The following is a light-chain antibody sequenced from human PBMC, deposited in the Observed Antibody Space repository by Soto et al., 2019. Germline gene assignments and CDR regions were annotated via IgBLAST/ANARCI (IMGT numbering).Light chain of an antibody. J-gene: IGKJ1*01. CDR1: QSISSW. CDR3: QHNNSYSES. Sequence: DIQMTQSPSTLSASLGDRVTITCRASQSISSWLAWYQQKPGKAPKLLIYDASSLESGVPSRFSGSGSGTEFTLTISSLQPDDFATYYCQHNNSYSESFGQGTKVDIK. V-gene: IGKV1-5*01. CDR2: DAS.